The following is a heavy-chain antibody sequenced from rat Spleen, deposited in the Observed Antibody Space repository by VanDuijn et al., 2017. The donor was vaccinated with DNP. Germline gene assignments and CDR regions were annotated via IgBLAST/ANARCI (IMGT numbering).Heavy chain of an antibody. V-gene: IGHV5-25*01. CDR2: INIRSTII. Sequence: EVQLVESGGGLVQPGRSLKLSCAASGFTFSSYDMAWVRQAPTKGLEWVASINIRSTIIYYRDSVKGRFTVSRDNAKSTLYLQMDSLRAEDTATYYCAYYSDGYFWGQGVLVTVSS. J-gene: IGHJ2*01. CDR3: AYYSDGYF. CDR1: GFTFSSYD. D-gene: IGHD1-12*03.